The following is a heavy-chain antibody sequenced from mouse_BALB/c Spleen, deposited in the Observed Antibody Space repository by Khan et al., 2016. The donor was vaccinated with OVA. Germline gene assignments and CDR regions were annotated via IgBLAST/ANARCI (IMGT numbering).Heavy chain of an antibody. CDR1: GYSITSGYG. CDR3: ARTGRIKY. D-gene: IGHD1-1*01. Sequence: EVKLQESGPGLVKPSQSLSLTCTVTGYSITSGYGWNWIRQFQGNKLEWMGYISYSGSTNYNPSLKNRISITRDTSKNKFFLQLNFVTTEDTATYDCARTGRIKYWGQGTTLTVSS. V-gene: IGHV3-1*02. J-gene: IGHJ2*01. CDR2: ISYSGST.